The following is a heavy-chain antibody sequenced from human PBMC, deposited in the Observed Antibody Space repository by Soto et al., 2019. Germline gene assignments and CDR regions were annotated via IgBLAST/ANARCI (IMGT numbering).Heavy chain of an antibody. V-gene: IGHV2-26*01. J-gene: IGHJ6*03. D-gene: IGHD3-22*01. CDR3: ARMLAVNYYYYYVDV. Sequence: QVTLKESGPVLVKPTETLTLTCTVSGFSLRNARMGVSWIRQPPGKALEWLAHILSSDEKSYNTSLKGRRTLSQDTSKSQVVLTMTNMDPVDTATYFCARMLAVNYYYYYVDVWGEGTTVTVSS. CDR1: GFSLRNARMG. CDR2: ILSSDEK.